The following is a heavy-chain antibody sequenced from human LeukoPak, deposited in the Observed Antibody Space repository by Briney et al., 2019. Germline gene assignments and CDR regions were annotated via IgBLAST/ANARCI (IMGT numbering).Heavy chain of an antibody. CDR2: IYYSGST. CDR1: GGSISGYY. CDR3: ARDRDFWSGYGLDP. V-gene: IGHV4-59*01. Sequence: SETLSLTCTVSGGSISGYYWSWIRQPPGKGLEWIGYIYYSGSTNYNPSLKSRVTISVDTSKNQFSLKLSSVTAADTAVYYCARDRDFWSGYGLDPWGQGTLVTVSS. J-gene: IGHJ5*02. D-gene: IGHD3-3*01.